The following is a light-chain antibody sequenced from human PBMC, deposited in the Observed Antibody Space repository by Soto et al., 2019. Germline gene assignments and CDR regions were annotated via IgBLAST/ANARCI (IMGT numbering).Light chain of an antibody. J-gene: IGLJ2*01. V-gene: IGLV8-61*01. CDR1: SGSVSTGHY. Sequence: QTVVTQEPSFSVSPGTTVTLTCGLNSGSVSTGHYPSWYQQTPGQAPRTLMYTTNSRSSGVPDRFSSSILGNKAALTITGAQADDDSDYYGALYMGGGIWVLGGGTKVTVL. CDR2: TTN. CDR3: ALYMGGGIWV.